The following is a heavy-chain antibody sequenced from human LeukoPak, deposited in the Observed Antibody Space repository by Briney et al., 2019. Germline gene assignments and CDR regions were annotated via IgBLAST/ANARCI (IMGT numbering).Heavy chain of an antibody. J-gene: IGHJ4*02. V-gene: IGHV4-31*03. CDR1: GGSISSGGYY. Sequence: PSQTLSLTCTVSGGSISSGGYYWSWIRQHPGKGLEWIGYIYYSGSTYYNPSLKSRVTISVDTSKNQFSLKLSSVTAADTAVYYCARDSFPYGDMFDYWGQGTLVTVSS. D-gene: IGHD4-17*01. CDR3: ARDSFPYGDMFDY. CDR2: IYYSGST.